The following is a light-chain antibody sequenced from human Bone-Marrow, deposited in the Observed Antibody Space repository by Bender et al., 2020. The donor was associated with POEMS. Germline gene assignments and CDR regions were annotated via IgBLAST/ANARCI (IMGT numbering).Light chain of an antibody. CDR3: QVWDTSSDHPGV. Sequence: SYVLTQPPSVSVAPGETARITCGGNNLGGQSVHWYQQRPVQAPVLVFSDDSDRPSGIPERFSGSNSGNTATLTISRVEVGDEADYYCQVWDTSSDHPGVFGTGTRVAVL. CDR2: DDS. J-gene: IGLJ1*01. CDR1: NLGGQS. V-gene: IGLV3-21*02.